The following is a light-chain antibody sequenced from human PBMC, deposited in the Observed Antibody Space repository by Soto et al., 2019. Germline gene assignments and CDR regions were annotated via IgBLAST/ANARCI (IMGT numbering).Light chain of an antibody. V-gene: IGKV4-1*01. CDR2: WAS. CDR1: QSVLYSSNNKNY. J-gene: IGKJ1*01. Sequence: DIVMTQSPDSLAVSLGERATINCKSSQSVLYSSNNKNYLAWYQQKPGQPPKLLIYWASTRESGVPDRFSGSGSGTDFTLTSSLQAEDVAVYYCQQYYSTPWTFGQGTKVEIK. CDR3: QQYYSTPWT.